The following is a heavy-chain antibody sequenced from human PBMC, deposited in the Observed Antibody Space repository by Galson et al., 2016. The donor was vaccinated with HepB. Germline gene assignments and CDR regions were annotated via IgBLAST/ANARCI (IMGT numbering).Heavy chain of an antibody. CDR3: ANLVGSYNWNDYGNTY. J-gene: IGHJ4*02. Sequence: TLSLTCTVSGDSISSTSHYWSWVRQPAGKGLEWIGRIFRSGYTDYNPSLNSRVTISLDTSKNQFSLNLTSVTAADTAVYYCANLVGSYNWNDYGNTYWGQGTLATVSS. D-gene: IGHD1-20*01. CDR1: GDSISSTSHY. V-gene: IGHV4-61*02. CDR2: IFRSGYT.